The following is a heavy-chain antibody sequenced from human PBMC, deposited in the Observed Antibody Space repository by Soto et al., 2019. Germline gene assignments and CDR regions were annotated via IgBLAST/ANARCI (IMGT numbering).Heavy chain of an antibody. V-gene: IGHV5-10-1*01. CDR1: GYSFTKYW. J-gene: IGHJ4*02. D-gene: IGHD6-13*01. Sequence: GESLKISRKGSGYSFTKYWISWVRQMPGKGLEGMGRIDTSDSYTNYRPSFQGHVTISADNSISTAYLQWNSLKASDTAMYYCARHKFLRTPRIAAAGRYVPDYWGQGTLVTVSS. CDR3: ARHKFLRTPRIAAAGRYVPDY. CDR2: IDTSDSYT.